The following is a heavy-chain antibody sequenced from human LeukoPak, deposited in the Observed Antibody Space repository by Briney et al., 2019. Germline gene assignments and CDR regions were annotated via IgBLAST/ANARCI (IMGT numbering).Heavy chain of an antibody. Sequence: GGSLRLSCAASGFTFSNYAMHWVRQAPGKGLEWVAVVSYDGINKYYADSVKGRFTISRDNSKNTLYLQMNSLRAEDTAVYYCAKVLGRTTVTTEYYYYYGMDVWGQGTTVTVSS. CDR3: AKVLGRTTVTTEYYYYYGMDV. J-gene: IGHJ6*02. CDR1: GFTFSNYA. V-gene: IGHV3-30-3*01. CDR2: VSYDGINK. D-gene: IGHD4-17*01.